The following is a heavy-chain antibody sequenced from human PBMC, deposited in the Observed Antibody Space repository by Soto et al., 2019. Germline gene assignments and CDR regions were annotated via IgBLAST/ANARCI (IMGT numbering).Heavy chain of an antibody. CDR2: MSYDGSKK. J-gene: IGHJ6*03. CDR3: AKDLKPGSRWSLGGVEHCMDV. CDR1: GFSFSSYD. Sequence: QVQLVESGGGVVQPGRSLRLSCVGSGFSFSSYDMNWVRQAPGTGLEWVALMSYDGSKKYYGDSVRGRVTISRDNSKKTLYLQMDHLRPEDTAIYYCAKDLKPGSRWSLGGVEHCMDVWGRGTTVSVSS. D-gene: IGHD3-16*01. V-gene: IGHV3-30*18.